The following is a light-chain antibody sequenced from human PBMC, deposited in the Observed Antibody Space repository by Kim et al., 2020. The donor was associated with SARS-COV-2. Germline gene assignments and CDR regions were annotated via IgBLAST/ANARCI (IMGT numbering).Light chain of an antibody. Sequence: EIVLTQSPGTLSLSPGERATLSCRASQSVSSSYLAWYQQKPGQAPRLLIYGASSRATGITDRFSGSGSGTDFTLTISRLEPEDFAVYYCQQYGSSPLTFCGGTKVYIK. CDR1: QSVSSSY. CDR3: QQYGSSPLT. CDR2: GAS. J-gene: IGKJ4*01. V-gene: IGKV3-20*01.